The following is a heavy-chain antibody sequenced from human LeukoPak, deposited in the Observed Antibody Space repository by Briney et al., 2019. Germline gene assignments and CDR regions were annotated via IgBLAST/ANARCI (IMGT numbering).Heavy chain of an antibody. CDR2: IYNSGNT. V-gene: IGHV4-59*01. Sequence: PLETLSLTCTVSGGSIGTYYWNWVRQPPGKGLEWIGYIYNSGNTDYNPSLKSRVTILVDTYRNQFSLKLNSVTAADTAVYYCARAASGYSDRWFDPWGQGILVTVSS. J-gene: IGHJ5*02. D-gene: IGHD3-9*01. CDR3: ARAASGYSDRWFDP. CDR1: GGSIGTYY.